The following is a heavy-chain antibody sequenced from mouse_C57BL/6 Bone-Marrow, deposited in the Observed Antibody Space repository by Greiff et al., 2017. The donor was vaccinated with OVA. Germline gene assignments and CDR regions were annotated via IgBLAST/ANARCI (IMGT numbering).Heavy chain of an antibody. CDR2: IDPNSGGT. Sequence: QVHVKQPGAELVKPGASVKLSCKASGYTFTSYWMHWVKQRPGRGLEWIGRIDPNSGGTKYNEKFKSKATLTVDKPSSTAYMQLSSLTSEDSAVYYCARPYYSNYGYAMDYWGQGTSVTVSS. CDR1: GYTFTSYW. D-gene: IGHD2-5*01. V-gene: IGHV1-72*01. CDR3: ARPYYSNYGYAMDY. J-gene: IGHJ4*01.